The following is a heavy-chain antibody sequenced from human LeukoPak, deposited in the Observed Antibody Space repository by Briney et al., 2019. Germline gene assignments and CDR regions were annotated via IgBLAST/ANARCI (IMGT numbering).Heavy chain of an antibody. D-gene: IGHD4-17*01. CDR1: GGSISSYY. CDR2: IYYSGST. CDR3: ARGYGDYYYYYGMDV. V-gene: IGHV4-59*13. Sequence: SETRSLTVNVPGGSISSYYWSWIRQPPGKGLGWIGYIYYSGSTNYNPSLKSRVTISVDTSKNQFSLKLSSVTAADTAVYYCARGYGDYYYYYGMDVWGQGTTVTVSS. J-gene: IGHJ6*02.